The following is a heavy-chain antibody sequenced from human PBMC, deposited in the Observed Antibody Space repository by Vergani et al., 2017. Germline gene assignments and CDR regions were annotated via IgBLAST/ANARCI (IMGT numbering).Heavy chain of an antibody. CDR3: ARGHLLYYCGSTSCYTGWFDP. CDR1: GYTFTSYD. CDR2: MNPNSGNT. Sequence: QVQLVQSGAEVKKPGASVKVSCKASGYTFTSYDINWVRQATGQGLEWMGWMNPNSGNTGYAQKFQGRVTMTRNTSISTAYMELSSLRSEDTAVYYCARGHLLYYCGSTSCYTGWFDPWGQGTLVTVSS. V-gene: IGHV1-8*01. D-gene: IGHD2-2*02. J-gene: IGHJ5*02.